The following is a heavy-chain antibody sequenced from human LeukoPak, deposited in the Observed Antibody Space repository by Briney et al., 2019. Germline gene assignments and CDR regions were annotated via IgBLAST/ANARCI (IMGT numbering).Heavy chain of an antibody. J-gene: IGHJ4*02. CDR2: ISYDGSNK. V-gene: IGHV3-30*04. D-gene: IGHD5-12*01. CDR3: ARVRGSYDYSYYFDY. CDR1: GFTFSSYA. Sequence: GGSLRLSCAASGFTFSSYAMHWVRQAAGKGLEWVAVISYDGSNKYYADSVKGRFTISRDNSKNTLYLQMNSLRAEDTAVYYCARVRGSYDYSYYFDYWGQGTLITVSS.